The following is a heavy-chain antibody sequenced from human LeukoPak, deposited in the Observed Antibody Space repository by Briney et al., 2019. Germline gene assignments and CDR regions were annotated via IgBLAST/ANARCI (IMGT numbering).Heavy chain of an antibody. Sequence: RRASVKVSCKAFGYTFTSYYMHWVRQAPGQELEWMGIINPSGGSTSYAQKFQGRVTMTRDTSTSTVYMELSSLRSEDTAVYYCARGDDITAGSYYFDCRGQGTLVTVSS. D-gene: IGHD6-13*01. CDR2: INPSGGST. CDR3: ARGDDITAGSYYFDC. V-gene: IGHV1-46*01. J-gene: IGHJ4*02. CDR1: GYTFTSYY.